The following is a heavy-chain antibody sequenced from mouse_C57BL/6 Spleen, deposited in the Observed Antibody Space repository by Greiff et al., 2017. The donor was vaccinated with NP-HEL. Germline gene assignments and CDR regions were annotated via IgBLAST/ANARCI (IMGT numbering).Heavy chain of an antibody. J-gene: IGHJ2*01. V-gene: IGHV1-59*01. D-gene: IGHD1-3*01. Sequence: QVQLKQPGAELVRPGTSVKLSCKASGYTFTSYWMHWVKQRPGQGLEWIGVIDPSDSYTNYNQKFKGKATLTVDTSSSTAYMQLSSLTSEDSAVYYCASKTNYWGQGTTLTVSS. CDR3: ASKTNY. CDR2: IDPSDSYT. CDR1: GYTFTSYW.